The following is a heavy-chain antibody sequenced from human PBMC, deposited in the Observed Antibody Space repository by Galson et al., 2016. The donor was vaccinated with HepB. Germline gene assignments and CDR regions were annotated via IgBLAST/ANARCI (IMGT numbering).Heavy chain of an antibody. CDR1: GGSVSSIY. J-gene: IGHJ5*01. D-gene: IGHD2-21*02. Sequence: SETLSLTCTVSGGSVSSIYWSWIRQPPGKGLEYIGYIFYRGDINHNPTLNYNPSLNGRVPTSIDTSKNQLSLKLCSVTAADKAVYSCARHAVVPAIRDGFDSWGQGTLVTVS. V-gene: IGHV4-59*08. CDR3: ARHAVVPAIRDGFDS. CDR2: IFYRGDINHNPTL.